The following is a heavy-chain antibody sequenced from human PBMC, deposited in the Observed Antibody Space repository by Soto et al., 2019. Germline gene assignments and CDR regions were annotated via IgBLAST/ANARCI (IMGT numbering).Heavy chain of an antibody. Sequence: QVQLVESGGGEVQPGRSLRLSCAASGFTFSSYGMHWVRQAPGKGLEWVAVISYDGSNKYYADSVKGRFTISRDNSKNTLYLQMNSLRAEDTAVYYCAKDIGDDYGVFDYWGQGTLVTVSS. CDR2: ISYDGSNK. V-gene: IGHV3-30*18. CDR1: GFTFSSYG. J-gene: IGHJ4*02. CDR3: AKDIGDDYGVFDY. D-gene: IGHD4-17*01.